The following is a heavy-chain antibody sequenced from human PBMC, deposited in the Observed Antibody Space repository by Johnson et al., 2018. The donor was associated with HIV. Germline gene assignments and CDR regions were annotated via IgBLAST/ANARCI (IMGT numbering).Heavy chain of an antibody. CDR1: GFTFSSYG. V-gene: IGHV3-23*04. D-gene: IGHD3-9*01. CDR2: ISGSGGST. J-gene: IGHJ3*02. CDR3: ARDDILTGYYDAFDI. Sequence: VQLVESGGGVVQPGRSLRLSCAASGFTFSSYGMHWVRQAPGKGLEWVSAISGSGGSTYYADSVKGRFTISRDNSKNTLYLQMNSLRAEDTAVYYCARDDILTGYYDAFDIGGQGTMVTVSS.